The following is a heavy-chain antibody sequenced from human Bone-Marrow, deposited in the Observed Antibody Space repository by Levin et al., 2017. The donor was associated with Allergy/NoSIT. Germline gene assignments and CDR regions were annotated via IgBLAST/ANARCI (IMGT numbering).Heavy chain of an antibody. V-gene: IGHV3-49*03. CDR3: TRAVIVFGAAFDI. Sequence: GESLKISCTASGFTFGDYAMSWFRQAPGKGLEWVGFIRSKAYGGTTEYAASVKGRFTISRDDSKSIAYLQMNSLKTEDTAVYYCTRAVIVFGAAFDIWGQGTMVTVSS. D-gene: IGHD2-15*01. CDR2: IRSKAYGGTT. CDR1: GFTFGDYA. J-gene: IGHJ3*02.